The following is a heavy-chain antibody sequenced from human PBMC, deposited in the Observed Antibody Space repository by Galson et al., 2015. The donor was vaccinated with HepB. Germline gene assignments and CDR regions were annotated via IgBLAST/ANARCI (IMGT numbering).Heavy chain of an antibody. V-gene: IGHV4-31*03. CDR3: ARGLRVGELLLDY. CDR1: GGSISSGGYY. D-gene: IGHD3-16*01. CDR2: ISYSGNS. Sequence: TLSLTCTVSGGSISSGGYYWSWIRQHPGKGLEWIGYISYSGNSYYNASLKSRVTILVDTSKNQLSLKLSSVTAADTAVYYCARGLRVGELLLDYWGQGTLVTVSS. J-gene: IGHJ4*02.